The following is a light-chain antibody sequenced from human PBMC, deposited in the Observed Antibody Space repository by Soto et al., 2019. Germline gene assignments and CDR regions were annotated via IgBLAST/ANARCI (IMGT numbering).Light chain of an antibody. CDR2: EVS. J-gene: IGLJ3*02. Sequence: QSALTQPPSVSGSPGQSVTISCTGTSSDVGNYNRVSWYQQPPGTAPKLMIYEVSNRPSGVPDRFSGSKSGNTASLTMSGLQAEDEADYYCSSFTSSSTWVFGGGTKLTVL. CDR3: SSFTSSSTWV. CDR1: SSDVGNYNR. V-gene: IGLV2-18*02.